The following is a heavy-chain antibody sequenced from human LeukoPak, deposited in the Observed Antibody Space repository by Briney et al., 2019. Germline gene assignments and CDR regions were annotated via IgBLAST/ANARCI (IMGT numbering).Heavy chain of an antibody. CDR3: ARDDCSGGSCYSYEYFQH. D-gene: IGHD2-15*01. J-gene: IGHJ1*01. CDR2: IIPILGIA. V-gene: IGHV1-69*04. Sequence: SVKVSCKASGGTFSSYAISWVRQAPGQGLEWMGRIIPILGIANYAQKFQGRVTITADKSTSTAYMELSSLRSEDTAVYYCARDDCSGGSCYSYEYFQHWGQGTLVTVSS. CDR1: GGTFSSYA.